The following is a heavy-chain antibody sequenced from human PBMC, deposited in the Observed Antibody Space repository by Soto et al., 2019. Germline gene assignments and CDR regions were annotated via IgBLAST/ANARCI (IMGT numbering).Heavy chain of an antibody. CDR1: GGSISSGGYS. V-gene: IGHV4-30-2*01. D-gene: IGHD3-22*01. Sequence: SETLSLTCAVSGGSISSGGYSWTWIRQPPGKGLEWIGYIFHSGSTYYNPSLNSRLTISLDRSKNQFSLKLTSVTAADTAVYYCARESRSSHYDGSAYSQYWYFELWGPATLV. CDR3: ARESRSSHYDGSAYSQYWYFEL. J-gene: IGHJ2*01. CDR2: IFHSGST.